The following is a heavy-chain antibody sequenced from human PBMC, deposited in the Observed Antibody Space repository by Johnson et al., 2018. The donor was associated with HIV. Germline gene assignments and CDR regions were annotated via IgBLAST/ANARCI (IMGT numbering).Heavy chain of an antibody. CDR1: GFTFSNYA. J-gene: IGHJ3*02. V-gene: IGHV3-30*04. CDR2: ISYDGSNK. Sequence: QVQLVESGGGVVQPGRSLRLSCAASGFTFSNYAMHWVRQAPGKGLEWVAVISYDGSNKYYADSVKGRFTISRDNSKNTQYLQMNSLRAEDTAVYYCARKESAYCSGGSCGTDAFDIWGQGTMVTVSS. D-gene: IGHD2-15*01. CDR3: ARKESAYCSGGSCGTDAFDI.